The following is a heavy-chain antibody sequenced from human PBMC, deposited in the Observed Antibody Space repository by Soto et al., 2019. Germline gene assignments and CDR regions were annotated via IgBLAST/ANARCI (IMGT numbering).Heavy chain of an antibody. D-gene: IGHD3-22*01. Sequence: SETLSLTCTVSGGSISSGGYYWSWIRQHPGKGLEWIGYIYYSGSIYYNPSLKSRVTISVDTSRNQFSLKLSSVTAADTAVYYCARDNYYDSSGYYYFDYWGQGTLVTVSS. CDR1: GGSISSGGYY. V-gene: IGHV4-31*03. CDR3: ARDNYYDSSGYYYFDY. CDR2: IYYSGSI. J-gene: IGHJ4*02.